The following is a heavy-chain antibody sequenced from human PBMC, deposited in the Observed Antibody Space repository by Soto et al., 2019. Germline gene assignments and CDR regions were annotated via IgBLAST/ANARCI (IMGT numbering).Heavy chain of an antibody. D-gene: IGHD2-15*01. V-gene: IGHV1-46*01. CDR1: GSTFTSYY. J-gene: IGHJ4*02. CDR2: INPSGGST. Sequence: ASLKVDCKSAGSTFTSYYMRCGRHPPGQGLEWMGIINPSGGSTSYAQKFQGRVTMTRDTSTSTVYMELRSLRAEDTAMYYCTKADRGSCSGARCFPFEYWGQGTLVTVSS. CDR3: TKADRGSCSGARCFPFEY.